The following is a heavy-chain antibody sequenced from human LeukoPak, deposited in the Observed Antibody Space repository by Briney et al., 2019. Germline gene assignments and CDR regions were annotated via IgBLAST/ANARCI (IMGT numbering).Heavy chain of an antibody. D-gene: IGHD2-21*02. CDR3: ARDACVSCGGDCCHDP. V-gene: IGHV1-18*01. CDR2: ISAYNGDT. Sequence: ASVEVSCKASGYTFTNSGISWVRQAPGQGLEWMAWISAYNGDTRFAQKFQGRVILTTDTSTATAYMDLRDLTFDDTAVYYCARDACVSCGGDCCHDPWGQGTLVTVSS. CDR1: GYTFTNSG. J-gene: IGHJ5*02.